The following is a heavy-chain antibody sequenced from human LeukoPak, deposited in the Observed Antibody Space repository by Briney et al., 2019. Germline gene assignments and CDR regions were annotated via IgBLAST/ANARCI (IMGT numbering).Heavy chain of an antibody. J-gene: IGHJ4*02. CDR1: GITLSNYG. D-gene: IGHD3-10*01. CDR2: ISDSGGST. CDR3: AKRGVVIRVILVGFHKQAYYFDS. Sequence: GGSLRLSCAVSGITLSNYGMSWVRQAPGKGLEWVAGISDSGGSTNYADSVKGRFTISRDNAKNTLHLQMNSLRAEDTAVYFCAKRGVVIRVILVGFHKQAYYFDSWGQGALVTVSS. V-gene: IGHV3-23*01.